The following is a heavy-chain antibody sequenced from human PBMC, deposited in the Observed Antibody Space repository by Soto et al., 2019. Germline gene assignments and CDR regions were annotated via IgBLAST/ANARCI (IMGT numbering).Heavy chain of an antibody. D-gene: IGHD2-21*01. CDR3: ARGYIAMDY. Sequence: EVHVVDSGGGLVKPGGSLRLSCAASGFTFSTYTMNWVRQAPGKGLEWVSSISSSSNYIYYADSLKGRFTISRDNAKNSLFLQMDSLRAEDTAVYYCARGYIAMDYWGQGTLVTVSS. V-gene: IGHV3-21*01. CDR2: ISSSSNYI. CDR1: GFTFSTYT. J-gene: IGHJ4*02.